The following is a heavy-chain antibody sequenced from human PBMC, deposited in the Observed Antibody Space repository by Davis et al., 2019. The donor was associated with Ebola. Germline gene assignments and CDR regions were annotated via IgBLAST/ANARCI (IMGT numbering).Heavy chain of an antibody. V-gene: IGHV1-3*01. CDR2: INAGNGNT. CDR3: AREDIVVVVASPSDNYYYGMDV. Sequence: ASVKVSCKASGYTFTSYAMHWVRQAPGQRLEWMGWINAGNGNTKYSQKFQGRVTMTRDTSTSTVYMELSSLRSEDTAVYYCAREDIVVVVASPSDNYYYGMDVWGQGTTVTVSS. J-gene: IGHJ6*02. CDR1: GYTFTSYA. D-gene: IGHD2-15*01.